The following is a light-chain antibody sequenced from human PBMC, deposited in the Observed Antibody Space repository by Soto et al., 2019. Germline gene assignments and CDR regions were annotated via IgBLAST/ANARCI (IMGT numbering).Light chain of an antibody. CDR2: DAS. J-gene: IGKJ4*01. Sequence: DIRMTQSPSSLSSYVGDRVTITCQASQDIRNYLNWYQQKPGKAPKLLIYDASNLETGVPSRFSGSGSGTDFTFTISSLQPEDIATYYCQQYDNLPLTFGGVTNVDNK. CDR3: QQYDNLPLT. CDR1: QDIRNY. V-gene: IGKV1-33*01.